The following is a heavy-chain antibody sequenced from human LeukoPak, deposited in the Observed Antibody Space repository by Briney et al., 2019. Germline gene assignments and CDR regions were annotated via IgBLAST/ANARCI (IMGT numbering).Heavy chain of an antibody. CDR2: ISSDGNDK. D-gene: IGHD5-12*01. CDR3: TTKVIRGNSGDDYDD. V-gene: IGHV3-30*03. J-gene: IGHJ4*02. Sequence: GGSLRLSCAASGVTFSRYGMHWVRQAPGKGLEWVALISSDGNDKLYGDSVKGRFTISRDDSKSTLYLQMNGLRAEDTAVYYCTTKVIRGNSGDDYDDWGQGTLVTVSS. CDR1: GVTFSRYG.